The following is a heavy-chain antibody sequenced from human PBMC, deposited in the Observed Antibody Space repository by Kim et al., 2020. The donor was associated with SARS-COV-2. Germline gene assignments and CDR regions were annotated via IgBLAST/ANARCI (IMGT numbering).Heavy chain of an antibody. CDR3: ARGITIFGVVIMCYYYYMDV. CDR2: ISSSGSTI. D-gene: IGHD3-3*01. CDR1: GFTFSDYY. J-gene: IGHJ6*03. Sequence: GGSLRLSCAASGFTFSDYYMSWIRQAPGKGLEWVSYISSSGSTIYYADSVKGRFTISRDNAKNSLYLQMNSLRAEDTAVYYCARGITIFGVVIMCYYYYMDVWGKGTTVTVSS. V-gene: IGHV3-11*01.